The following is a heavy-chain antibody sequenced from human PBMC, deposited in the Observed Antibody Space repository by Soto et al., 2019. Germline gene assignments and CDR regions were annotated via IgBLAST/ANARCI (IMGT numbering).Heavy chain of an antibody. CDR3: ARPHYLSRDSSSWYKGRDYYYYYMDV. V-gene: IGHV4-39*01. D-gene: IGHD6-13*01. CDR2: IYYSGST. CDR1: GGSISSSSYY. Sequence: PSETLSLTCTVSGGSISSSSYYWGWIRQPPGKGLEWIGSIYYSGSTYYNPSLKSRVTISVDTSKNQFSLKLSSVTAADTAVYYCARPHYLSRDSSSWYKGRDYYYYYMDVWGKGTTVTVSS. J-gene: IGHJ6*03.